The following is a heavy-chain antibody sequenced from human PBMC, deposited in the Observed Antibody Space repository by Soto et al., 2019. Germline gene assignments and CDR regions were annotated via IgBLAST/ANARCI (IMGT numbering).Heavy chain of an antibody. J-gene: IGHJ6*02. D-gene: IGHD2-21*01. CDR1: GYTFISHS. Sequence: ASVMVSCKSSGYTFISHSITWVRQAPGQGLEWMGRISAYNGNTNYAQKFQGRVTMTTDTSTSTAYMELRSLRSDDTAVYYCARGAFCGGAPGCRDMDVWGQGTTVTVSS. CDR3: ARGAFCGGAPGCRDMDV. V-gene: IGHV1-18*01. CDR2: ISAYNGNT.